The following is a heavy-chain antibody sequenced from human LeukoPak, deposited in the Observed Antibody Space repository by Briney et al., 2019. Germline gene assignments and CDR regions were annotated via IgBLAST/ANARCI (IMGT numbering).Heavy chain of an antibody. CDR3: AKLRIVGATTRYDY. Sequence: GGSLRLSCAASGFTFSSYGMHWLRQAPGKGLEWVAVISYDGSNKYYADSVKGRFTISRDNSKNTLYLQMNSLRAEDTAVYYCAKLRIVGATTRYDYWGQGTLVTVSS. V-gene: IGHV3-30*18. CDR2: ISYDGSNK. CDR1: GFTFSSYG. D-gene: IGHD1-26*01. J-gene: IGHJ4*02.